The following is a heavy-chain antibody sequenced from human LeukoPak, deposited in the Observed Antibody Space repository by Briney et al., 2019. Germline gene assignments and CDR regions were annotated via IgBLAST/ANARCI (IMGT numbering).Heavy chain of an antibody. CDR3: ARTPNLLDYGSGSYRDY. Sequence: PSETLSLTCTVSGGSISSGSYYWGWIRQPPGKGLEWIGSIYYSGSTYYNPSLKSRVTISVDTSKNQFSLKLSSVTAADTAVYYCARTPNLLDYGSGSYRDYWGQGTLVTVSS. CDR1: GGSISSGSYY. D-gene: IGHD3-10*01. CDR2: IYYSGST. J-gene: IGHJ4*02. V-gene: IGHV4-39*07.